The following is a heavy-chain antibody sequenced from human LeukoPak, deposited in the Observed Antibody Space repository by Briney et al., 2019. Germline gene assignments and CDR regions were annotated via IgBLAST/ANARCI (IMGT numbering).Heavy chain of an antibody. CDR2: INTNTGNP. CDR1: GYTFTSYA. D-gene: IGHD2-8*02. Sequence: ASVKVSCKASGYTFTSYAMNWVRQAPGQGLEWMGWINTNTGNPTYAQGFTGRFVFSLDTSVSTAYLQISGLKAEDTAVYYCASKIAWWALDIWGQGTMVTVSS. J-gene: IGHJ3*02. CDR3: ASKIAWWALDI. V-gene: IGHV7-4-1*02.